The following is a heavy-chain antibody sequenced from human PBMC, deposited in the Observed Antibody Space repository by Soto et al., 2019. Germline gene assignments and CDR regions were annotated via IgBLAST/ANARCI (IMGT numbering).Heavy chain of an antibody. V-gene: IGHV4-31*03. Sequence: SEALSLTCTVSTGSISSGDYYWSWLRQHQGKGLEWIGYIYYSGSTYYNPSLKSRVTISVDTSKNQFSLKLSSVTAADTAVYYCARNIVLVPAAVDDYGMDVWGQGTTVTVSS. CDR2: IYYSGST. J-gene: IGHJ6*02. CDR3: ARNIVLVPAAVDDYGMDV. D-gene: IGHD2-2*01. CDR1: TGSISSGDYY.